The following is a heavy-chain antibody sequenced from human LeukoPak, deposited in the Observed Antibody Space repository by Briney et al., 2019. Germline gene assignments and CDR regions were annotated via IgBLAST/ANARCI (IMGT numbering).Heavy chain of an antibody. V-gene: IGHV3-23*01. J-gene: IGHJ4*02. Sequence: GGSLRLSCAASGFTFSSYWMSWVRQAPGKGLEWVSTITTSDGNTYYADSVKGRFTISRDNSKNTLYLHMNSLRAEDTAVYYCAKDRATRRWGTQEFDYWGQGTLVTVSS. CDR3: AKDRATRRWGTQEFDY. D-gene: IGHD3-16*01. CDR2: ITTSDGNT. CDR1: GFTFSSYW.